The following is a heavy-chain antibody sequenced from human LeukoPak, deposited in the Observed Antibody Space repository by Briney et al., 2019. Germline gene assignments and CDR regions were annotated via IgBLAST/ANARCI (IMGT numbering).Heavy chain of an antibody. CDR1: GFPFSDYY. Sequence: GGSLRLSCAASGFPFSDYYMSWIRQAPGKGLEWVSYISSSGDTIYYADSVKGRFTISRDNAKNSVHLQMNSLRAEDTAVYYCARVVHYGSGPAVGWGQGTLVTVSS. CDR3: ARVVHYGSGPAVG. CDR2: ISSSGDTI. V-gene: IGHV3-11*01. J-gene: IGHJ4*02. D-gene: IGHD3-10*01.